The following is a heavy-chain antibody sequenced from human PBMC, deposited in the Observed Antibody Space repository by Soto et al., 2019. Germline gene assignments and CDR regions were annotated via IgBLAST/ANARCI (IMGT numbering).Heavy chain of an antibody. D-gene: IGHD2-15*01. CDR1: GFIFCSYA. CDR2: ISYDGNNK. J-gene: IGHJ6*02. Sequence: QVQLVESGGGVVQPGRSLRLSCAASGFIFCSYAMYWVRQAPGKGLEWVAVISYDGNNKYYADSVKGRFTISRDNSRNTLYLQMNSLRAEDSAVYYCARAGCDGGSCYTLVGLRYGMDVWGQGTTVTVSS. V-gene: IGHV3-30-3*01. CDR3: ARAGCDGGSCYTLVGLRYGMDV.